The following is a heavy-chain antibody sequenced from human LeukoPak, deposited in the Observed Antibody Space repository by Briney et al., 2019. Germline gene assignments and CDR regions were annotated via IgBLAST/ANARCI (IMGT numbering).Heavy chain of an antibody. CDR1: GFTLDDYA. V-gene: IGHV3-9*01. CDR3: AKAPVRMAYGFDI. D-gene: IGHD3-10*01. Sequence: GGSLRLSCAASGFTLDDYAMHWVRQAPGKGLEWVSGISWNSGSIGCADSVKGRFTISRDNAKNSLYLQMNSLRAEDTALYYCAKAPVRMAYGFDIWGQGTMVTVSS. CDR2: ISWNSGSI. J-gene: IGHJ3*02.